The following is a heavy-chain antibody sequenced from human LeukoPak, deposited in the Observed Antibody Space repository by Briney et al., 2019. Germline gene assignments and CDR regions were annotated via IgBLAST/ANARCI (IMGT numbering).Heavy chain of an antibody. CDR1: GYTFTSYY. J-gene: IGHJ4*02. CDR3: ATQYYYGSGNRGWFDY. CDR2: INPSGGST. D-gene: IGHD3-10*01. Sequence: ASVTVSCKASGYTFTSYYMHWVRQAPGQGLEWMGIINPSGGSTSYAQKFQGRVTMTRDMSTSTVYMELSSLRSDDTAVYYCATQYYYGSGNRGWFDYWGQGALVTVSS. V-gene: IGHV1-46*01.